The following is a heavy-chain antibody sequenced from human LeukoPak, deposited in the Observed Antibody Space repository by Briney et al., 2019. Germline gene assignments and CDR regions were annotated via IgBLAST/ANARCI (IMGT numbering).Heavy chain of an antibody. V-gene: IGHV4-59*01. J-gene: IGHJ4*02. CDR3: ARVTGSGSPGVDY. Sequence: SETLSLTCTVFGGSISSYYWSWIRQPPGKGLEWIGYIYYSGSTNYNPSLESRVTISVDTSKNQLSLKLSSVTAADTAVYYCARVTGSGSPGVDYWGQGTLVTVSS. CDR1: GGSISSYY. CDR2: IYYSGST. D-gene: IGHD3-10*01.